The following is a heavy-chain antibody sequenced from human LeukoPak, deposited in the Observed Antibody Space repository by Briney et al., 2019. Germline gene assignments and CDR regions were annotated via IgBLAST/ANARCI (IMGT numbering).Heavy chain of an antibody. CDR2: ISSDGTNT. D-gene: IGHD3-10*01. CDR1: GFTFSSHW. J-gene: IGHJ4*02. Sequence: GGSLRLSCAASGFTFSSHWMHWARQAPGKGLVWVSRISSDGTNTNYADSVKGRFTISRDNAKNTLYLQMNSLRVGDTAVYYCTRGPPDGSGNYYPGDFWGQGTLVTVSS. CDR3: TRGPPDGSGNYYPGDF. V-gene: IGHV3-74*01.